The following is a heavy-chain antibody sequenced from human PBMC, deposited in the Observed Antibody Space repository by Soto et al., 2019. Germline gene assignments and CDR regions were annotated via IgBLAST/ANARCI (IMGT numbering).Heavy chain of an antibody. J-gene: IGHJ5*02. Sequence: HPGGSLRLSCAASGFTFSGYWMHWVRQAPGKGLVWVSRINSDGSSTSYADSVKGRFTISRDNAKNTLYLQMNSLRAEDTAVYYCASLFSRGENWFDPWGQGTLVTVSS. CDR3: ASLFSRGENWFDP. V-gene: IGHV3-74*01. D-gene: IGHD3-10*01. CDR1: GFTFSGYW. CDR2: INSDGSST.